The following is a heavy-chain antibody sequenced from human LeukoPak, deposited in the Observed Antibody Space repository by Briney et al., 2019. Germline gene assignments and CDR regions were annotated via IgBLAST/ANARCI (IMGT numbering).Heavy chain of an antibody. Sequence: RTSETLSLTCTVSGGSISSTIYYWGWIRQPPGKGLEWIGSMYDSGSTYYNPSLKSRVSMSVDTSKNHFSLKLSSVTAADTAVYYCARLPYNSSLDHWGQGTLVTVSS. J-gene: IGHJ4*02. V-gene: IGHV4-39*02. CDR3: ARLPYNSSLDH. CDR2: MYDSGST. CDR1: GGSISSTIYY. D-gene: IGHD6-6*01.